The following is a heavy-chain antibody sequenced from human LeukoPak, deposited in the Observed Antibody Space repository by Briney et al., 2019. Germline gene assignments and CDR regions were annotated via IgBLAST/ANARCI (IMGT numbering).Heavy chain of an antibody. V-gene: IGHV3-7*01. CDR2: IKQDGSEK. CDR3: ARDRSVGYLDY. J-gene: IGHJ4*02. D-gene: IGHD4-23*01. Sequence: PGGSLRLSCAASGFTFSNAWMNWVRQAPGKGLEWVANIKQDGSEKYYVDSVKGRFTISRDNAKNSLYLQMNSLRAEDTAVYYCARDRSVGYLDYWGQGTLVTVSS. CDR1: GFTFSNAW.